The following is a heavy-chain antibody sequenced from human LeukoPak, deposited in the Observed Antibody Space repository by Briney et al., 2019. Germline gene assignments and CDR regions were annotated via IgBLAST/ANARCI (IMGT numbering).Heavy chain of an antibody. Sequence: GRSLRLSCAVSGLNLNKAWMSWVRQAPGKGLEWVGRVKSNTDGGTTDYAAPVKDRFNISRHDSKTTLYLQMNSLKTEDTAVYYCTTGVGRSDFDYWGQGTLVTVSS. CDR2: VKSNTDGGTT. V-gene: IGHV3-15*01. D-gene: IGHD1-26*01. J-gene: IGHJ4*02. CDR1: GLNLNKAW. CDR3: TTGVGRSDFDY.